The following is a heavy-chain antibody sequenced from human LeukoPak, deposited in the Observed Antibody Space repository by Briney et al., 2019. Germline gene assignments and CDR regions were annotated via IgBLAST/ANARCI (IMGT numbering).Heavy chain of an antibody. Sequence: GGSLRLSCAASGFTFSSYEMNWVRQAPGKGLEWVSYISSSGSTIYYADSVKGRFTISRDNAKNSLYLQMNSLRAEDTAVYYCARALRTIVATTVSHWGQGTMVTVSS. V-gene: IGHV3-48*03. J-gene: IGHJ3*01. CDR1: GFTFSSYE. CDR2: ISSSGSTI. D-gene: IGHD5-12*01. CDR3: ARALRTIVATTVSH.